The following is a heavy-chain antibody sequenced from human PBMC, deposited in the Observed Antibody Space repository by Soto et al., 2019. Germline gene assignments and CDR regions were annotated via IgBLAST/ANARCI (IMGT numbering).Heavy chain of an antibody. D-gene: IGHD3-22*01. CDR2: IWYDGSNK. V-gene: IGHV3-33*01. CDR1: GFTFSSYG. J-gene: IGHJ3*02. Sequence: QVQLVESGGGVVQPGRSLRLSCAASGFTFSSYGMHWVRQAPGKGLEWVAVIWYDGSNKYYADSVKGRFTISRDNSKNTLYLQMNSLRAEDTAVYYCARDRFRYYYDSSGYYRPDAFDIWGQGPMVTVSS. CDR3: ARDRFRYYYDSSGYYRPDAFDI.